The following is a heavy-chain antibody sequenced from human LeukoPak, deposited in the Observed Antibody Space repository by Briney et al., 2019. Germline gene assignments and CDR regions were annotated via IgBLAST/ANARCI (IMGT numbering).Heavy chain of an antibody. CDR2: INHSGSA. CDR3: ARMYYYDSSGYNNWFDP. Sequence: SETLSLTCAVYDGSFSGYYCSWIRQPPGKGLEWIGEINHSGSANYNPSLKSRVTILLDTSKNQFSLNLSSVTAADTAVYYCARMYYYDSSGYNNWFDPWGQGTLVTVSS. J-gene: IGHJ5*02. CDR1: DGSFSGYY. D-gene: IGHD3-22*01. V-gene: IGHV4-34*01.